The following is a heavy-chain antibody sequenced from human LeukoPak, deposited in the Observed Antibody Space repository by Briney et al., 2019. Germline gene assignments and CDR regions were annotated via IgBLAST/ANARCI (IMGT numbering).Heavy chain of an antibody. D-gene: IGHD3-22*01. CDR2: IYYSGST. CDR3: ARVPGYYYDSSGYYYFDY. Sequence: QTSETLSLTCTVSGGSISSGGYYWSWIRQPPGKGLEWIGSIYYSGSTYYNPSLKSRVTISVDTSKNQFSLKLSSVTAADTAVYYCARVPGYYYDSSGYYYFDYWGQGTLVTVSS. J-gene: IGHJ4*02. V-gene: IGHV4-39*07. CDR1: GGSISSGGYY.